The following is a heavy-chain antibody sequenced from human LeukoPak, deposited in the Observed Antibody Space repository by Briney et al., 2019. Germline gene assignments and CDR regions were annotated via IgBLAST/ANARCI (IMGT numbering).Heavy chain of an antibody. J-gene: IGHJ4*02. Sequence: GASVKVSCKASGYTFTGCYMHWVRQAPGQGLEWMGWINPNSGGTNYAQKFQGRVTMTRDTSISTAYMELSRLRSDDTAVYYCARVYDFWSGYLYYFDYWGQGTLVTVSS. V-gene: IGHV1-2*02. CDR3: ARVYDFWSGYLYYFDY. CDR2: INPNSGGT. CDR1: GYTFTGCY. D-gene: IGHD3-3*01.